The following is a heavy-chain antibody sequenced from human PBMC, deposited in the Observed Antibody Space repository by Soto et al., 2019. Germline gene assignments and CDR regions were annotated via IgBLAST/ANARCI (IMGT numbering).Heavy chain of an antibody. D-gene: IGHD3-9*01. CDR3: ARDGVSMILTGRYNWFDP. CDR1: GGTFSSYA. J-gene: IGHJ5*02. V-gene: IGHV1-69*12. CDR2: IIPIFGTA. Sequence: QVQLVQSAAEVKKPGSSVKVSCKASGGTFSSYAISWVRQAPGQGLEWMGGIIPIFGTANYAQKFQGRVTITADDSTSTAYMGLSSLRYEDTAVYYCARDGVSMILTGRYNWFDPWGQGTLVTVSS.